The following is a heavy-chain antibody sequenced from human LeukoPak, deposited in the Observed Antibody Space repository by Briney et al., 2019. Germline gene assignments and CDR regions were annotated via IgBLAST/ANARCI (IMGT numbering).Heavy chain of an antibody. CDR1: GGSISSSSYY. J-gene: IGHJ4*02. CDR2: IYYSGST. CDR3: ARHGPRWLQFALDY. V-gene: IGHV4-39*01. Sequence: SETLSLTCTVSGGSISSSSYYWGWIRQPPGKGLEWIGSIYYSGSTYYNPSLKSRVTISVDTSKNQFSLKLSSVTAADTAVYYCARHGPRWLQFALDYWGQGTLVTVSS. D-gene: IGHD5-24*01.